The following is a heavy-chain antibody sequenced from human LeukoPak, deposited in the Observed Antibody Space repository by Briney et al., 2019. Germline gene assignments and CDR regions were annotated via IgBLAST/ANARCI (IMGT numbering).Heavy chain of an antibody. J-gene: IGHJ5*02. CDR1: GYTFTSYG. D-gene: IGHD1-26*01. Sequence: ASVKVSCKASGYTFTSYGISWVRQAPGQGLEWMGWNSAYNGNTNYAQKLQGRVTMTTDTSTSTAYMELRSLRSDDTAVYYCARDQGGGQNYNWFDPWGQGTLVTVSS. CDR3: ARDQGGGQNYNWFDP. V-gene: IGHV1-18*01. CDR2: NSAYNGNT.